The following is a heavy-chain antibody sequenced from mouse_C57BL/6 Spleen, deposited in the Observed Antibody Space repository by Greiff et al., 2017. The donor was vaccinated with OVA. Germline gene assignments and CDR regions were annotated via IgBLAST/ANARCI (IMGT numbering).Heavy chain of an antibody. D-gene: IGHD1-1*01. CDR2: IDPEDGDT. V-gene: IGHV14-1*01. Sequence: VQLQQSGAELVRPGASVKLSCTASGFNIKDYYTHWVKQRPEQGLEWIGRIDPEDGDTEYAPKFQGKATMTADTSSNTAYLQLSSLTSEDTAVYYCTTSPYYYGSSYGYWGQGTTLTVSS. CDR3: TTSPYYYGSSYGY. CDR1: GFNIKDYY. J-gene: IGHJ2*01.